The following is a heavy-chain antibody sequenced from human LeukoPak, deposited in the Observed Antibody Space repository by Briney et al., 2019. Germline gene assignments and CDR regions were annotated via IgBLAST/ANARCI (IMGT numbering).Heavy chain of an antibody. CDR3: ARGEGYGDYARWFDP. D-gene: IGHD4-17*01. CDR1: GGSISSYY. CDR2: IYYSGSN. Sequence: KPSETLSLTCTVSGGSISSYYWSWIRQPPGKGLEWIGYIYYSGSNNYSPSLKSRVTISVDTSKNQFSLKLSSVTAADTAVYYCARGEGYGDYARWFDPWGQGTLVTVSS. J-gene: IGHJ5*02. V-gene: IGHV4-59*01.